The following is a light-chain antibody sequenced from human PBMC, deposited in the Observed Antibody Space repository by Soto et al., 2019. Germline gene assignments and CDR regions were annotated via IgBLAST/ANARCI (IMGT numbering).Light chain of an antibody. V-gene: IGLV2-14*03. CDR2: DVN. Sequence: QSVLTQPASVSGSPGQSITISCAGTSSDVCAYNYVSWYQHHPGKAPKLMIYDVNNRPSGDFNRFSGSKSGNTASLTFSGLQAEDEADYYCRSWTSGATYVFGSGTKVTAL. J-gene: IGLJ1*01. CDR3: RSWTSGATYV. CDR1: SSDVCAYNY.